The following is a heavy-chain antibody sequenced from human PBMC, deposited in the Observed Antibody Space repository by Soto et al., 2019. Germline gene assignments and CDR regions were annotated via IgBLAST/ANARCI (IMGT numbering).Heavy chain of an antibody. CDR3: ARGVLP. V-gene: IGHV4-31*03. D-gene: IGHD3-16*01. CDR1: GGSISSGGYY. J-gene: IGHJ5*02. Sequence: QVQLQESGPGLVKPSQTLSLTCTVSGGSISSGGYYWSWIRQHPGKGLEWIGSIYYSGSTYYNPSLKSRGTLSVDTSKNQFSRTLRSVTAADRAVYYCARGVLPGGQGTLVTVSS. CDR2: IYYSGST.